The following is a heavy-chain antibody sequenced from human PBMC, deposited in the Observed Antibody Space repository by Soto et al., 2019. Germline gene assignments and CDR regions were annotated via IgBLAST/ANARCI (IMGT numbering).Heavy chain of an antibody. CDR2: IYHSGST. V-gene: IGHV4-4*02. CDR3: ARDSTSGGWFDP. Sequence: SETLSLTCAVSSGSISSSNWWSWVRQPPGKGLEWIGEIYHSGSTNYNPSLKSRVTISVDKSKNQFSLKLSSVTAADTAVYYWARDSTSGGWFDPWGQGTLVTVSS. CDR1: SGSISSSNW. D-gene: IGHD3-10*01. J-gene: IGHJ5*02.